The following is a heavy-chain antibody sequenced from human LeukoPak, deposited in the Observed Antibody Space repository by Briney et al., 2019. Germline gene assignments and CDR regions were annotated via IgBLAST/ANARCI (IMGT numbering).Heavy chain of an antibody. CDR3: ARGDFWSGYYPLVSWFDP. CDR1: GGSFSGYY. CDR2: INHSGST. J-gene: IGHJ5*02. D-gene: IGHD3-3*01. Sequence: SETLSLTCAVYGGSFSGYYWSWIRQPPGKGLEWIGEINHSGSTNYNPSLKSRVTISVDTSKNQFSLKLSSVTAADTAVYYCARGDFWSGYYPLVSWFDPWGQGTLVTVSS. V-gene: IGHV4-34*01.